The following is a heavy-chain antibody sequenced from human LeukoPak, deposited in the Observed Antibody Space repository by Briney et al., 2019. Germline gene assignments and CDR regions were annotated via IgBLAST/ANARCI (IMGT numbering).Heavy chain of an antibody. V-gene: IGHV5-51*01. J-gene: IGHJ4*02. D-gene: IGHD3-22*01. CDR2: IYPGDSDT. CDR1: GYSFTSYW. CDR3: ASTSDYYDSSGYYDPGFDY. Sequence: GESLKISCKGSGYSFTSYWIGWVRQMPGKGLEWMGIIYPGDSDTRYSPSFQGQVTISADKSISTAYLQWSSLKASDTAMYYCASTSDYYDSSGYYDPGFDYWGQGTLVTVSS.